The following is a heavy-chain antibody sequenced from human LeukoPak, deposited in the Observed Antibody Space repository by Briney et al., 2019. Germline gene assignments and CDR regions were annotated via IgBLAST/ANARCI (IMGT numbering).Heavy chain of an antibody. D-gene: IGHD6-13*01. CDR3: ARDRIAAAGNDPYYYYYYGMDV. CDR2: IYYSGNT. CDR1: GGSISTYY. V-gene: IGHV4-59*12. Sequence: SETLSLTCTVSGGSISTYYWSWIRQPPGKGLEWIGFIYYSGNTNYNPSLKSRVTISVDKSKNQFSLKLSSVTAADTAVYYCARDRIAAAGNDPYYYYYYGMDVWGQGTTVTVSS. J-gene: IGHJ6*02.